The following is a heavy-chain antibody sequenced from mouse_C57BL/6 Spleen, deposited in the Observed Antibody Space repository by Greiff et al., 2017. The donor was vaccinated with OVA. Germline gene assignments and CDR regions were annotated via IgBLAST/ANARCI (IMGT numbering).Heavy chain of an antibody. Sequence: QVQLQQSGPGLVQPSQSLSITCTVSGFSLTSYGVHWVRQSPGKGLEWLGVIWSGGSTDYNAAFISRLSISKDNSKSQVFFKMNSLQADDTAIYYCARIYYSNWNYFDYWGQGTTLTVSS. CDR1: GFSLTSYG. J-gene: IGHJ2*01. D-gene: IGHD2-5*01. CDR2: IWSGGST. V-gene: IGHV2-2*01. CDR3: ARIYYSNWNYFDY.